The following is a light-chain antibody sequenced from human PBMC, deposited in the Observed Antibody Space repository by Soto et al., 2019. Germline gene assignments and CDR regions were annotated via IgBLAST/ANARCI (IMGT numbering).Light chain of an antibody. CDR2: DVS. J-gene: IGLJ3*02. V-gene: IGLV2-14*03. CDR3: SSYTTITTVV. CDR1: SSNIGTNKY. Sequence: QSALTQPASVSGSPGQSITISCTGTSSNIGTNKYVSWFQHHPGQAPKLIIFDVSNRPSGTSDRFSGFKSANTAYLTISGVQPEDEADYHCSSYTTITTVVFGGGTKLTVL.